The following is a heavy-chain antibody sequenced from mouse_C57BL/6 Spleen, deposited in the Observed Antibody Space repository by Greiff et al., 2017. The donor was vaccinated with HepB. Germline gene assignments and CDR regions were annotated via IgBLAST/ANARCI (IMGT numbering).Heavy chain of an antibody. V-gene: IGHV1-26*01. CDR3: ARDLLRGTWFAY. D-gene: IGHD1-1*01. Sequence: VQLQQSGPELVKPGASVKISCKASGYTFTDYYMNWVKQSHGKSLEWIGDINPNNGGTSYNQKFKGKATLTVDKSSSTAYMERRSLTSEDSAVYYCARDLLRGTWFAYWGQGTLVTVSA. CDR2: INPNNGGT. J-gene: IGHJ3*01. CDR1: GYTFTDYY.